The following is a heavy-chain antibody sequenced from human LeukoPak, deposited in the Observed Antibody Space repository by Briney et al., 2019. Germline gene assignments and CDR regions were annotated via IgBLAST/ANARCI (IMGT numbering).Heavy chain of an antibody. Sequence: ASVKVSCKASGGTFSSYAISWVRQAPGQGLEWMGGIIPIFGTANYAQKFQGRVTITADESTSTAYMELGSLRSEDTAVYYCARDLNIPAAQSQNFDYWGQGTLVTVSS. CDR2: IIPIFGTA. CDR3: ARDLNIPAAQSQNFDY. V-gene: IGHV1-69*13. J-gene: IGHJ4*02. D-gene: IGHD2-2*01. CDR1: GGTFSSYA.